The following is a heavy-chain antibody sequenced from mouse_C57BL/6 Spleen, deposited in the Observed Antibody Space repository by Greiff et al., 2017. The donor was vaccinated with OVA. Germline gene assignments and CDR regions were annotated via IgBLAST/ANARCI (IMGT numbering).Heavy chain of an antibody. D-gene: IGHD2-2*01. Sequence: VQLQQSGPELVKPGASVKISCKASGYAFSSSWMNWVKQRPGKGLEWIGRIYPGDGDTNYNGKFKGKATLTADKSSSTAYMQLSSLTSEDSAVYFCARSVGYDTGCMDYWGQGTSVTVSS. CDR3: ARSVGYDTGCMDY. V-gene: IGHV1-82*01. J-gene: IGHJ4*01. CDR2: IYPGDGDT. CDR1: GYAFSSSW.